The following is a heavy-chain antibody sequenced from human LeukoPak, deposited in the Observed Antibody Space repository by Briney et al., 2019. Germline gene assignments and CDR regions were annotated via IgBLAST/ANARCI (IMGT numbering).Heavy chain of an antibody. CDR2: INHSGST. CDR3: ATSGDFNWFDP. V-gene: IGHV4-34*01. Sequence: SETLSLTCAVYGGSFSGYYWSWLRQPPGKGLEWIGEINHSGSTNYSPSLKSRVTISVETYKNQFSLKLSSVTAADTAVYYCATSGDFNWFDPWGQGTLVTVSS. CDR1: GGSFSGYY. J-gene: IGHJ5*02. D-gene: IGHD4-17*01.